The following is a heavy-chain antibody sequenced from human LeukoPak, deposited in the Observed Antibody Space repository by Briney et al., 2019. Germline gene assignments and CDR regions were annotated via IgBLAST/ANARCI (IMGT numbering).Heavy chain of an antibody. D-gene: IGHD6-19*01. CDR1: GYRFTSYW. CDR2: IYPGDSDT. J-gene: IGHJ6*02. CDR3: ARLAVPYYYYYGMDV. V-gene: IGHV5-51*01. Sequence: GESLKISCKGSGYRFTSYWIGWVRQMPGKGLEWMGIIYPGDSDTRYSPSFQGQVTISADKSISTAYLQWSSLKASDTAMYYCARLAVPYYYYYGMDVWGQGTTVTVS.